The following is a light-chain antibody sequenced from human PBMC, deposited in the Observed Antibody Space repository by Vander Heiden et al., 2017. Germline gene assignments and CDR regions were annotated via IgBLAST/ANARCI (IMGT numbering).Light chain of an antibody. CDR2: GKN. CDR1: SIISYY. CDR3: NYRDSSGNHDLVV. V-gene: IGLV3-19*01. J-gene: IGLJ2*01. Sequence: SALLTQHPAVSVALGQTVRITCQASSIISYYSSWYQQKPGQAPALVIYGKNNRPSGIPDRFSGSSSGNTASFTITGAQAEDEADYYCNYRDSSGNHDLVVFGGGTKLTVL.